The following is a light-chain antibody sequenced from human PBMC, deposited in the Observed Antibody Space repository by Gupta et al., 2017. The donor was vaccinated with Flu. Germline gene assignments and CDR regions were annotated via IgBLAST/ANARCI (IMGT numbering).Light chain of an antibody. V-gene: IGKV3-11*01. CDR1: YTVSTY. Sequence: VSATFCCRVMYTVSTYLAWYQHKPGEAPRLLIYDASNRAPGIPARLSGSGSGTDFSLLISSLEPEDFAIFYCQQRVTRPPVTFGQGTRLEIK. CDR2: DAS. J-gene: IGKJ5*01. CDR3: QQRVTRPPVT.